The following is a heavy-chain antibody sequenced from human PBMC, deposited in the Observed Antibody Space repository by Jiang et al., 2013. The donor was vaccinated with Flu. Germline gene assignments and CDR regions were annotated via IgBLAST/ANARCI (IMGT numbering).Heavy chain of an antibody. V-gene: IGHV4-59*01. CDR1: GGSISSYY. CDR2: IYYSGST. J-gene: IGHJ4*02. Sequence: GSGLVKPSETLSLTCTVSGGSISSYYWSWIRQPPGKGLEWIGYIYYSGSTNYNPSLKSRVTISVDTSKNQFSLKLSSVTAADTAVYYCARGDYGDYQFDYWGQGTLVTVSS. D-gene: IGHD4-17*01. CDR3: ARGDYGDYQFDY.